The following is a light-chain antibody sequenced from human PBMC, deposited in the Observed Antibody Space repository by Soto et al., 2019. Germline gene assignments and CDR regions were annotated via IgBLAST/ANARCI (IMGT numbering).Light chain of an antibody. CDR1: SSDIGGYNY. CDR3: SSYTSSSTPHV. CDR2: EVS. J-gene: IGLJ1*01. Sequence: QSALTQPASVSGSPGQSITISCTGTSSDIGGYNYVSWYQQHPGKAPKLMIYEVSNRPSGVSNRFSGSKSGNTASLTISGLQAEDEADYYCSSYTSSSTPHVFGTGTKVTVL. V-gene: IGLV2-14*01.